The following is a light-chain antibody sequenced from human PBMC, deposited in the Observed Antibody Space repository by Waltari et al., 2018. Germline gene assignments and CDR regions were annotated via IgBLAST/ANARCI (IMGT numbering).Light chain of an antibody. J-gene: IGKJ1*01. V-gene: IGKV3-20*01. CDR3: QHYVSLPVT. CDR2: GAS. Sequence: EIVLTQSTGTLSLSPGERATLPYRASQSVSRALAWYQQNPGQAPRLLIYGASNRATGIPDRFSGSGSGTDFSLIISRLEPEDFAVYYCQHYVSLPVTFGQGTKVEIK. CDR1: QSVSRA.